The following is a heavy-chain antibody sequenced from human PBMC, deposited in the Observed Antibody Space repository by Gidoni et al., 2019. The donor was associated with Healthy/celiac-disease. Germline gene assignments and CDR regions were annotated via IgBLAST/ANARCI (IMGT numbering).Heavy chain of an antibody. Sequence: QVQLQQWGAGLLKPSETLSLTCAVYGGSFSGYYWSWIRQPPGKGLEWIGEINHSGSTNYNPSLKSRVTISVDTSKNQFSLKLSSVTAADTAVYYCARNHRVDYDSSGYSDYWGQGTLVTVSS. D-gene: IGHD3-22*01. CDR2: INHSGST. J-gene: IGHJ4*02. CDR1: GGSFSGYY. CDR3: ARNHRVDYDSSGYSDY. V-gene: IGHV4-34*01.